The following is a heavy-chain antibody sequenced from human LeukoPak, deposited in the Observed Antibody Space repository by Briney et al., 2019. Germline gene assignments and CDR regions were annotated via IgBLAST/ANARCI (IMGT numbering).Heavy chain of an antibody. CDR3: ARDSVVVAAIDY. CDR2: ISSSSSYI. Sequence: GGTLRLSCAASGFTFSSNSMNWVRQAPGKGLEWVSSISSSSSYIYYADSVKGRFTISRDNAKNSLYLQMNSLRAEHTAVYYWARDSVVVAAIDYWGQGTLVTVSS. J-gene: IGHJ4*02. CDR1: GFTFSSNS. V-gene: IGHV3-21*01. D-gene: IGHD2-21*01.